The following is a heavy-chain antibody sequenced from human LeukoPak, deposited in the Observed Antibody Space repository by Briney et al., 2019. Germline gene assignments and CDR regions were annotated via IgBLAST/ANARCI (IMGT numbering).Heavy chain of an antibody. CDR2: IYHSGST. J-gene: IGHJ4*02. D-gene: IGHD4-17*01. V-gene: IGHV4-38-2*02. CDR1: GYSINSAYY. CDR3: ARRVMVTTDYFDY. Sequence: PSETLSLTCTVSGYSINSAYYWGWIRQPPGKGLQWIGSIYHSGSTHYNPSLKSRVTISVDTSKNKFSLKLSSVTAADTAVYYCARRVMVTTDYFDYWAQGTLVTVSS.